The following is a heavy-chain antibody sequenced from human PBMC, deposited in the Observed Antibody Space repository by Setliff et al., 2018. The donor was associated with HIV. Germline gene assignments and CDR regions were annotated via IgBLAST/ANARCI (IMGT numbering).Heavy chain of an antibody. CDR3: ARDPIDYGDSPFDY. J-gene: IGHJ4*02. V-gene: IGHV4-4*08. CDR1: SDSLSSHY. Sequence: SETLSLTCTVSSDSLSSHYWSWIRQPPGKGLEWVGHIYINGITNYSPSLESRVTISVDTSKKQFSLKLSSVTAADTAVYYCARDPIDYGDSPFDYWGQGTLVTVSS. CDR2: IYINGIT. D-gene: IGHD4-17*01.